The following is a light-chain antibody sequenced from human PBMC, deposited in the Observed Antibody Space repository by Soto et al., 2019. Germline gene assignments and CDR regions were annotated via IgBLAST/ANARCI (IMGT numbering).Light chain of an antibody. CDR1: SSDDGGYDY. V-gene: IGLV2-8*01. J-gene: IGLJ2*01. CDR3: SSYAGSNNLV. CDR2: EVT. Sequence: QSVLTQPPSASGSPGQSVAISCTGTSSDDGGYDYVSWYQQHPGKAPKLMIYEVTKRPSGVPDRFSGSKSGNTASLTVSGLQAEDEAAYYCSSYAGSNNLVFGGGTKLTVL.